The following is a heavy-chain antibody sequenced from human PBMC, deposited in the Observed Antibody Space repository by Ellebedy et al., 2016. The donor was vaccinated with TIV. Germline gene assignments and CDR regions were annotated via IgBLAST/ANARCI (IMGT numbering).Heavy chain of an antibody. Sequence: GESLKISXAASEFTFSNYGLHWVRQAPGKGLEWVAVIWYDGSNRYYADSVKGRFTISRDNSKNTLCLQMNSLRADDTAVYYCAREDGDYPVDGFDVWGQGTLVTVSS. CDR1: EFTFSNYG. J-gene: IGHJ3*01. V-gene: IGHV3-33*01. D-gene: IGHD4-17*01. CDR3: AREDGDYPVDGFDV. CDR2: IWYDGSNR.